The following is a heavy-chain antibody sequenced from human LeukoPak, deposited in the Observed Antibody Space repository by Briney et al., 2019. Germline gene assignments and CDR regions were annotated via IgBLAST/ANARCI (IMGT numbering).Heavy chain of an antibody. V-gene: IGHV4-59*01. CDR2: IYYSGST. Sequence: PSETLSLTCTVSGYSISSYYWSWIRQPPGKGLEWIGYIYYSGSTNYNPSLKSRVTISVDTSKNQFSLKLSSVTAADTAVYYCASSGLPAALGYDSSQGWLDYWGQGTLVTVSS. CDR1: GYSISSYY. J-gene: IGHJ4*02. CDR3: ASSGLPAALGYDSSQGWLDY. D-gene: IGHD3-22*01.